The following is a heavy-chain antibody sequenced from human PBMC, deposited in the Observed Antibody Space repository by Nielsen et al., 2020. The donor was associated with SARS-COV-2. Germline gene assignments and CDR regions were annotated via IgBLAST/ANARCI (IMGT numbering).Heavy chain of an antibody. J-gene: IGHJ4*02. CDR1: GYSFTSYW. V-gene: IGHV5-51*01. Sequence: KVSCKGSGYSFTSYWIGWVRQMPGKGLEWMGIIYPGDSDTRYSPSFQGQVTISADKSISTAYLQWSSLKASDTAMYYCARNPYYYDSSGYSPYFDYWGQGTLVTASS. D-gene: IGHD3-22*01. CDR2: IYPGDSDT. CDR3: ARNPYYYDSSGYSPYFDY.